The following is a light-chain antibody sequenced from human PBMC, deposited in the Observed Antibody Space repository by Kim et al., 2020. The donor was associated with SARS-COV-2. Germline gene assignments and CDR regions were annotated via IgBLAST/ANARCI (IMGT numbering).Light chain of an antibody. Sequence: DVGMTQSPLSLAVTLGQPAAISCRSSQSLVYSDGYTYLHWFQQRPGQSPRRLIYQVSSRDPGVPDRFSGSGSGTDFTLRISRVEAEDVGIYYCMQGIHWPPTFGQGTKVDIK. CDR2: QVS. CDR1: QSLVYSDGYTY. J-gene: IGKJ1*01. CDR3: MQGIHWPPT. V-gene: IGKV2-30*01.